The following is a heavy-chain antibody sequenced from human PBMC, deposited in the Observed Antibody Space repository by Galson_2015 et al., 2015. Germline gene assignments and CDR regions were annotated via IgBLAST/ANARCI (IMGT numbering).Heavy chain of an antibody. CDR1: GFTFSSYA. Sequence: SLRLSCAASGFTFSSYAMSWVRQAPGKGLEWVSSIIGSGGSTYYADSVKGRFTISRDNSENTLYLHMDSLGAEDTAVYYCAREGGDLWDYYYGMDVWCQGTTVTVSS. CDR3: AREGGDLWDYYYGMDV. D-gene: IGHD3/OR15-3a*01. V-gene: IGHV3-23*01. CDR2: IIGSGGST. J-gene: IGHJ6*02.